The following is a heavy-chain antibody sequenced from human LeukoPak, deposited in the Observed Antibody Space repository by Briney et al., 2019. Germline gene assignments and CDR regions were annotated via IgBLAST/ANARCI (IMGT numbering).Heavy chain of an antibody. Sequence: GGSLRLSCTASGFTFGDYAMSWVRQAPGKGLEWVGFIRSKAYGGTTEYAASVKGRFTISRDDSKSIAYLQMNSLKTEDTAVYYCARDVAAAGISGFQHWGQGTLVTVSS. V-gene: IGHV3-49*04. CDR2: IRSKAYGGTT. CDR1: GFTFGDYA. D-gene: IGHD6-13*01. CDR3: ARDVAAAGISGFQH. J-gene: IGHJ1*01.